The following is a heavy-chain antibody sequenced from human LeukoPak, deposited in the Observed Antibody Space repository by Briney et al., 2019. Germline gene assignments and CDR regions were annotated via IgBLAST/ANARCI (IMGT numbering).Heavy chain of an antibody. CDR1: GGSMSSQY. V-gene: IGHV4-4*07. CDR3: ARDHSGPFDY. Sequence: KPSETLSLTCTVSGGSMSSQYWSWIRQPAGKGLEWIGRIYTSGGTNYNPSLKSRVTMSVDTSKNQFSLQLNSVTPEDTAVYYCARDHSGPFDYWGQGTLVTVSS. J-gene: IGHJ4*02. D-gene: IGHD5-12*01. CDR2: IYTSGGT.